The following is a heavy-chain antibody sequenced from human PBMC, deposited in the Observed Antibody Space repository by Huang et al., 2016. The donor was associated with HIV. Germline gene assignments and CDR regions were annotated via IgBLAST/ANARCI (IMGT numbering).Heavy chain of an antibody. CDR2: IIPRFGLT. CDR1: GVSFSDYA. CDR3: AREGQNWLGKPFGALAF. Sequence: QAQLVQSGAAVMKPGSSVRVSCKASGVSFSDYAFSWVRRAPGQGLDWMGGIIPRFGLTNYAPRLQGRGTIAAYKSSNTVYLELTSLRSGDTAVYYCAREGQNWLGKPFGALAFWGQGTEVIVSS. J-gene: IGHJ4*03. D-gene: IGHD3-16*01. V-gene: IGHV1-69*10.